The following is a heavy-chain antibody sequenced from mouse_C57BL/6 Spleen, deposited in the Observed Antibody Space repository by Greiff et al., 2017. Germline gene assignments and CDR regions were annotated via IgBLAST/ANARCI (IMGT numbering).Heavy chain of an antibody. Sequence: QVHVKQPGAELVKPGASVKLSCKASGYTFTSYWMHWVKQRPGQGLEWIGMIHPNSGSTNYNEKFKSKATLTVDKSSSTAYMQLSSLTSEDSAVYYCARDYGSSYGYWGQGTTLTVSS. CDR1: GYTFTSYW. CDR3: ARDYGSSYGY. J-gene: IGHJ2*01. D-gene: IGHD1-1*01. CDR2: IHPNSGST. V-gene: IGHV1-64*01.